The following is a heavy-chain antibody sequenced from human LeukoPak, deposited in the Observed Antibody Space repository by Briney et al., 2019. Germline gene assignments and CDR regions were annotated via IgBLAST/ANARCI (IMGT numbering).Heavy chain of an antibody. V-gene: IGHV1-2*02. CDR3: ARGGYWSSTSCYGEWFDP. D-gene: IGHD2-2*01. J-gene: IGHJ5*02. CDR2: INPNSGGT. CDR1: GYTFTGYY. Sequence: GASVKVSCKASGYTFTGYYMHWVRQAPGQGLEWMGWINPNSGGTNYAQKFQGRVTMTRDTSISTAYMELSRLRSDDTAVYYCARGGYWSSTSCYGEWFDPWGQGTLVTVSS.